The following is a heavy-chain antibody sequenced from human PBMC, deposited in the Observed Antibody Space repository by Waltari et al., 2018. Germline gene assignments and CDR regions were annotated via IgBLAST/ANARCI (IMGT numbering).Heavy chain of an antibody. J-gene: IGHJ5*02. CDR3: VKIDVRGDLS. V-gene: IGHV3-30*02. Sequence: QVQLVESGGGVVQPGGSLRLSCAVSGFRIGDYGMHWVRQAPGKALEWVAFTRHDDSSEYYAESVKGRFIISRDNSKNMAYLQMNSLTAEDTGVYYCVKIDVRGDLSWGQGTLVTVSS. CDR2: TRHDDSSE. D-gene: IGHD3-10*01. CDR1: GFRIGDYG.